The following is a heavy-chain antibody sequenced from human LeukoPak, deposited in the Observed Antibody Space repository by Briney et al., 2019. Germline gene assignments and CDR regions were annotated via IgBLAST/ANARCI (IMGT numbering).Heavy chain of an antibody. CDR3: ARDARVVLDY. CDR2: INLDGGEK. Sequence: GGSLRLSCSASGFTFSSYWMSWVRQAPGKGPEWVANINLDGGEKYYVDSVKGRFTISRDNAKKSLYLQMNSLRAEDTAVYYRARDARVVLDYWGQGTLVTVSS. J-gene: IGHJ4*02. CDR1: GFTFSSYW. V-gene: IGHV3-7*01. D-gene: IGHD2/OR15-2a*01.